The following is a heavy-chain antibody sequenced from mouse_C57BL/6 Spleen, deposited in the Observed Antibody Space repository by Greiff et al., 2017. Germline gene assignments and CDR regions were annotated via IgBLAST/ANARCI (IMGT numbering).Heavy chain of an antibody. D-gene: IGHD1-2*01. J-gene: IGHJ2*01. CDR3: ARELLRLYFDY. CDR2: ISDGGSYT. CDR1: GFTFSSYA. Sequence: EVKVVESGGGLVKPGGSLKLSCAASGFTFSSYAMSWVRQTPEKRLEWVATISDGGSYTYYPDNVKGRFTISRDNAKNNLYLQMSHLKSEDTAMYYCARELLRLYFDYWGQGTTLTVSS. V-gene: IGHV5-4*03.